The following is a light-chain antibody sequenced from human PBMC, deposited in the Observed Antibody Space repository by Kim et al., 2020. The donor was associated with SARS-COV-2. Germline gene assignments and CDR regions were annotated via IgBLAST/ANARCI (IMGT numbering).Light chain of an antibody. CDR1: SLRSYY. Sequence: SELTQDPAVSVALGQTVRLTCQGDSLRSYYATWYQQKPGQAPVLVIYGKNNRPSGIPDRFSGSSSGNTASLTITGAQAEDEADYYCNSRDSSGNHLVFGGGTKLTVL. J-gene: IGLJ3*02. CDR3: NSRDSSGNHLV. V-gene: IGLV3-19*01. CDR2: GKN.